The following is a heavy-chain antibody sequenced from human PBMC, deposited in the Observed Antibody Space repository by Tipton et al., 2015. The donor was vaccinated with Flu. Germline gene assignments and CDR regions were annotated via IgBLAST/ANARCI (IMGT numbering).Heavy chain of an antibody. CDR2: IYHSGST. J-gene: IGHJ4*02. V-gene: IGHV4-38-2*01. Sequence: TLSLTCAVSGYSISSGYYWGWVRQPPGKGLEWIGSIYHSGSTYYNPSLKSRVTISVDTSKNQFSLKLSSVTAADTAVYYCARTIVVVSYFDYWGQGTLVTVSS. CDR1: GYSISSGYY. CDR3: ARTIVVVSYFDY. D-gene: IGHD3-22*01.